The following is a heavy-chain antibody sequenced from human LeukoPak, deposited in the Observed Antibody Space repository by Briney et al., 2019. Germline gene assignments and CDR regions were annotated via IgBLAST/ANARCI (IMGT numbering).Heavy chain of an antibody. Sequence: GESLQISCKGSGYSFTSNWIGWVRQMPGKGLEWMGIIYPGDSDTRYNPSFQDQVTISADKSISTAYLQWSSLKASDTAMYYCARQRFTMRAYAGNWFDPWGQGTLVTVSS. CDR3: ARQRFTMRAYAGNWFDP. CDR2: IYPGDSDT. V-gene: IGHV5-51*01. D-gene: IGHD3-10*01. CDR1: GYSFTSNW. J-gene: IGHJ5*02.